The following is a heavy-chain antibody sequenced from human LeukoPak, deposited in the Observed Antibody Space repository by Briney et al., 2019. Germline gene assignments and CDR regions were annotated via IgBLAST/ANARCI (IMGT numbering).Heavy chain of an antibody. CDR3: ARTPLLWFGDVPGGYYYYYMDV. CDR2: IYTSGST. Sequence: SETLSLTCTVSGGSISSYYWSWIRQPAGKGLEWIGRIYTSGSTNYNPSLKSRVTMSVDTSKNQFSLKLSSVTAADTAVYYCARTPLLWFGDVPGGYYYYYMDVWGKGTTVTISS. D-gene: IGHD3-10*01. J-gene: IGHJ6*03. CDR1: GGSISSYY. V-gene: IGHV4-4*07.